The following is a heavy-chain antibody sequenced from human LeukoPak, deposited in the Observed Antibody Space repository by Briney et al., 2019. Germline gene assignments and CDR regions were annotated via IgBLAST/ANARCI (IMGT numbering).Heavy chain of an antibody. J-gene: IGHJ6*04. CDR2: ISASGGTT. V-gene: IGHV3-23*01. CDR1: GFTFSSYG. CDR3: AELGITMIGGV. Sequence: GGPLRLSCAASGFTFSSYGISWVRQAPGKGLEWVSAISASGGTTYYADSVKGHFTISRDNSKNTLYLQMNSLSAEDTAVYYCAELGITMIGGVWGKGTTITISS. D-gene: IGHD3-10*02.